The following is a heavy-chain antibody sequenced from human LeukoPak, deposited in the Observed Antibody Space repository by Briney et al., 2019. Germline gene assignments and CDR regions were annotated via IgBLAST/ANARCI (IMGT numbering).Heavy chain of an antibody. J-gene: IGHJ4*02. Sequence: ASVTVSFMSSGYTFTDYYIHWVRQAPGQGREWMGWVNPNNGGTKYAQNFQGRVTMTRETSISTAYMELRRLRSDDTAVYYCARDNYGSGSYYKWWGQGTLVTVSS. CDR1: GYTFTDYY. V-gene: IGHV1-2*02. CDR3: ARDNYGSGSYYKW. D-gene: IGHD3-10*01. CDR2: VNPNNGGT.